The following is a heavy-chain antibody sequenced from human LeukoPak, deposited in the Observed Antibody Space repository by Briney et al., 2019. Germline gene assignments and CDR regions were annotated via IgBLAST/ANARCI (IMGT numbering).Heavy chain of an antibody. CDR1: GFGFSNYA. CDR3: AREQVMYYDVLTGYSRPYNWFDP. CDR2: IYHSGST. J-gene: IGHJ5*02. Sequence: GSLRLSCAASGFGFSNYAMSWVRQAPGKGLEWIGYIYHSGSTNYNPSLKSRVTISIDTSKNQFSLKLSSVSAADTAMYYCAREQVMYYDVLTGYSRPYNWFDPWGQGTLVTVSP. D-gene: IGHD3-9*01. V-gene: IGHV4-59*01.